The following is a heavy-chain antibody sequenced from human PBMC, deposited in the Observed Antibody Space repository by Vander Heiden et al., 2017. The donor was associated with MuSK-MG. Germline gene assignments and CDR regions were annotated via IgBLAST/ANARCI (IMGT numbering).Heavy chain of an antibody. CDR3: ARAKDIGVVVAATGYYGMDV. V-gene: IGHV1-69*01. J-gene: IGHJ6*02. CDR1: GGTFSSYA. Sequence: KKPGSSVKVSCKASGGTFSSYAISWVRQAPGQGLEWMGGIIPIFGTANYAQKFQGRVTITADESTSTAYMELSSLRSEDTAVYYCARAKDIGVVVAATGYYGMDVWGQGTTVTVSS. D-gene: IGHD2-15*01. CDR2: IIPIFGTA.